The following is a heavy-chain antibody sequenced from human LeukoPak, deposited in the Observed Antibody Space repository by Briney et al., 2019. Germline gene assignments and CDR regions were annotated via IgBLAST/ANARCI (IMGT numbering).Heavy chain of an antibody. D-gene: IGHD5-24*01. J-gene: IGHJ6*03. CDR1: GYTFTGYY. V-gene: IGHV1-2*06. Sequence: ASVRVSCKASGYTFTGYYMHWVRQAPGQGLEWLGRINPKTGGSNYAQNFQGRVTMTRDTSINTAYMKLSRLRSDDTAVYYCARGHVTGPRWLQHAGLYYYYYLDVWGRGTTVTVSS. CDR3: ARGHVTGPRWLQHAGLYYYYYLDV. CDR2: INPKTGGS.